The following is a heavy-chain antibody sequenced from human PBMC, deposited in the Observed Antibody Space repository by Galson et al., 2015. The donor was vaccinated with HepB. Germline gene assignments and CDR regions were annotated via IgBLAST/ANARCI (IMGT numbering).Heavy chain of an antibody. V-gene: IGHV3-48*01. J-gene: IGHJ6*02. CDR2: ISSSSSTI. CDR3: ARPGSGLEWLFGVDEYYGMDV. Sequence: SLRLSCAASGFTFSSYSMNWVRQAPGKGLGWVSYISSSSSTIYYADSVKGRFTISRDNAKNSLYLQMNSLRAEDTAVYYCARPGSGLEWLFGVDEYYGMDVWGQGTTVTVSS. D-gene: IGHD3-3*01. CDR1: GFTFSSYS.